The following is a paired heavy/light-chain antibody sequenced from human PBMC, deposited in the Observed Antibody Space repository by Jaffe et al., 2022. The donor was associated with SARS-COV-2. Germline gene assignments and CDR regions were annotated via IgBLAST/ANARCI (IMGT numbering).Light chain of an antibody. CDR2: TDN. CDR1: SSNIGSNT. J-gene: IGLJ3*02. CDR3: AAWDDSLTGYWV. V-gene: IGLV1-44*01. Sequence: QSVLTQPPSASGTPGQRVTISCSGGSSNIGSNTVHWYQQLPGTAPKLLIYTDNQRPSGVPDRFSGSRSGTSASLAISGLQSEDEADYFCAAWDDSLTGYWVFGGGTKLTVL.
Heavy chain of an antibody. Sequence: QVQLQESGPGLVKPSETLSLTCSVSGGSISSYYWSWIRQPPGKGLEWIGYIYYSGSTNYNPSLKSRVSISVDTSKNQFSLKLNSLTAADTAVYHCARHSIAFPHYFDYWGQGTLATVSS. CDR1: GGSISSYY. V-gene: IGHV4-59*08. J-gene: IGHJ4*02. CDR2: IYYSGST. CDR3: ARHSIAFPHYFDY. D-gene: IGHD6-6*01.